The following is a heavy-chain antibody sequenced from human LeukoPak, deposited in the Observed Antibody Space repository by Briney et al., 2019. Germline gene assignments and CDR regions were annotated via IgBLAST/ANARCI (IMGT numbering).Heavy chain of an antibody. D-gene: IGHD5-18*01. CDR3: ARGIQPGWFDY. V-gene: IGHV4-39*07. Sequence: PSETLSLTCTVSGGSISSSSYYWGWIRQPPGKGLEWIGSIYYSGSTYYNPSLKSRVTISVDTSKNQFSLKLSSVTAADTAVYYCARGIQPGWFDYWGQGTLVTVSS. CDR2: IYYSGST. J-gene: IGHJ4*02. CDR1: GGSISSSSYY.